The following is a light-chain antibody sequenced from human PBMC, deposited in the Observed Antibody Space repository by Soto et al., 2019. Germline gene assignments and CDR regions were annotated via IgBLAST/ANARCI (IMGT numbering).Light chain of an antibody. J-gene: IGKJ4*01. CDR3: QQSYGTPLT. CDR2: AAS. CDR1: QSISSY. Sequence: DIQMTQSPSSLSASVGDRVTISCRASQSISSYLNWYQQKPGKAPKLLIYAASSLQSGVPSRFSGSGSGTDFTLTISSLQREDLATYYCQQSYGTPLTFGGGTKVEIK. V-gene: IGKV1-39*01.